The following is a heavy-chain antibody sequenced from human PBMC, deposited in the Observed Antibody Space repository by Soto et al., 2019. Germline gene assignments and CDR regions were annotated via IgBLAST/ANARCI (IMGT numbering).Heavy chain of an antibody. CDR2: VHYSGRT. CDR3: ARLTIVVVVAATRAEYFQH. CDR1: GGSISSSHYY. J-gene: IGHJ1*01. V-gene: IGHV4-39*01. D-gene: IGHD2-15*01. Sequence: SETLSLTCTASGGSISSSHYYWAWICQPPGKGLEWIGSVHYSGRTSYNPSLESRVTMSMDTSENLLSLKLSSVTAADTAVYYCARLTIVVVVAATRAEYFQHWGQGTLVTVSS.